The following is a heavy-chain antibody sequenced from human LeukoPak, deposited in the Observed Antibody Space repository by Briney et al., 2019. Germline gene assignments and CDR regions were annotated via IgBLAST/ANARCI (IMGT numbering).Heavy chain of an antibody. CDR2: ISGTGTYK. CDR3: ARGGPGNYYYYMDV. D-gene: IGHD3-10*01. J-gene: IGHJ6*03. V-gene: IGHV3-21*01. CDR1: GFTFTSYT. Sequence: GGSLRLSCAASGFTFTSYTMNWVRQAPGKGLGWVSSISGTGTYKYYADSVKGRFTISRDNAKNSLYLQMNSLRAEDTAVYYCARGGPGNYYYYMDVWGKGTTVTVSS.